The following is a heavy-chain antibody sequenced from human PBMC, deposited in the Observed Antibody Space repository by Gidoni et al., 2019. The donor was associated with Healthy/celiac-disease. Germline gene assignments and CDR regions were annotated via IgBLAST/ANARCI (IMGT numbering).Heavy chain of an antibody. Sequence: TISRDNSKNTLYLQMNSLRAEDTAVYYCAKDRGYSYGYALGDYWGQGTLVTVSS. V-gene: IGHV3-23*01. D-gene: IGHD5-18*01. CDR3: AKDRGYSYGYALGDY. J-gene: IGHJ4*02.